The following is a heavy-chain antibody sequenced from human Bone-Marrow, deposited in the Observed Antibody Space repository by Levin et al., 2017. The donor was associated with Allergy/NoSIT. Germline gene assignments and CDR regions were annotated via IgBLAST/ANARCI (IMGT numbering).Heavy chain of an antibody. CDR3: ARTPPSRRFLEWLPAFFDY. CDR1: GFTFSSYS. D-gene: IGHD3-3*01. CDR2: ISSSSSYI. J-gene: IGHJ4*02. Sequence: ETLSLTCAASGFTFSSYSMNWVRQAPGKGLEWVSSISSSSSYIYYADSVKGRFTISRDNAKNSLYLQMNSLRAEDTAVYYCARTPPSRRFLEWLPAFFDYWGQGTLVTVSS. V-gene: IGHV3-21*01.